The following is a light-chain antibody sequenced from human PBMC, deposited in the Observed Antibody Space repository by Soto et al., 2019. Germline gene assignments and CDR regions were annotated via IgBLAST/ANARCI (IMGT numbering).Light chain of an antibody. V-gene: IGKV1-8*01. CDR2: AAS. J-gene: IGKJ1*01. CDR1: QGISSY. Sequence: AIRMTQSPSSFSASTGDRVTITCRASQGISSYLAWYQQKPGKAPKLLIYAASTLQSGVPSRFSGSGCGTDFTLTISCLQSEDFATYCCQQYYSYVPTFGQGTKVEIK. CDR3: QQYYSYVPT.